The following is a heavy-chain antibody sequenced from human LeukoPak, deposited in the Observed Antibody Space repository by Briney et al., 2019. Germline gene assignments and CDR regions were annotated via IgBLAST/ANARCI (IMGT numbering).Heavy chain of an antibody. CDR3: AKRPYGSGDSYYFDY. Sequence: PGGSLRLSCAASGFTFSSYAMSWVRQAPGKGLEWVSAISGSGGRTYYADSVKGRFTISRDNSKNTLYLQMNGLRAEDTAIYYCAKRPYGSGDSYYFDYWGQGTLVTVSS. V-gene: IGHV3-23*01. CDR1: GFTFSSYA. J-gene: IGHJ4*02. CDR2: ISGSGGRT. D-gene: IGHD3-10*01.